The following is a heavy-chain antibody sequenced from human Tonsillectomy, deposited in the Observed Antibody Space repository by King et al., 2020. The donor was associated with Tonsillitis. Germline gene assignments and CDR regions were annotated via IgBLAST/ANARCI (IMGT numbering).Heavy chain of an antibody. J-gene: IGHJ4*02. Sequence: QLQESGPGVVKPSETLSLTCTVSGGSISSSDHYWAWIRQPPGKGLGWIGYMYYSGTIFYNPSLKRRITISGGTSENRFSLKLSSVTAADTAVYFCARSVSGSFDYWGQGALVTVSS. CDR3: ARSVSGSFDY. CDR1: GGSISSSDHY. V-gene: IGHV4-39*01. CDR2: MYYSGTI. D-gene: IGHD1-26*01.